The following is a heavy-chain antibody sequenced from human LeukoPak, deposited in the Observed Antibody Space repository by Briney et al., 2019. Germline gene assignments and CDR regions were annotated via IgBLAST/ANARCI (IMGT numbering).Heavy chain of an antibody. CDR1: GYTFTSYG. V-gene: IGHV1-18*04. D-gene: IGHD3-9*01. CDR2: ISAYNGNT. CDR3: ASTEGSRGYFDWPLFDY. J-gene: IGHJ4*02. Sequence: GASVTVSCKASGYTFTSYGISWVRQAPGQGLEWMGRISAYNGNTNYAQKLQGRVTMTTDTSTSTAYMELRSLRSDDTAVYYCASTEGSRGYFDWPLFDYWGQGTLVTVSS.